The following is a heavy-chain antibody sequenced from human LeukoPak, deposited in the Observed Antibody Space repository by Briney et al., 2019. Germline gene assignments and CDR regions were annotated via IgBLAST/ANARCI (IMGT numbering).Heavy chain of an antibody. CDR3: ARGAVTGGVAATHNWFDP. Sequence: ASVKVSCKASGYTFTGYYMHWVRQAPGQGLEWMGWINPNSGGTNYAQKFQGWVTMTRDTSISTAYMELSRLRSDDTAVYYCARGAVTGGVAATHNWFDPWGQGTLVTVSS. V-gene: IGHV1-2*04. D-gene: IGHD2-15*01. J-gene: IGHJ5*02. CDR1: GYTFTGYY. CDR2: INPNSGGT.